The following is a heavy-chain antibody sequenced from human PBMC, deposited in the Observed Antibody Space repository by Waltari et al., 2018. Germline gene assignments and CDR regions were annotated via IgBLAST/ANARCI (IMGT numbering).Heavy chain of an antibody. CDR3: ARDSPRIYVSPRNFDY. CDR1: GYSFVNFG. V-gene: IGHV1-18*01. J-gene: IGHJ4*02. D-gene: IGHD3-16*01. Sequence: QVHLVQSGDEVKRPGASVKVSCKTSGYSFVNFGITWVRHVPGQGLQWVGWISGNSGNTNYGQNCRTRLTITIDRPTNTAYMEWRRLTSDDTAVYYCARDSPRIYVSPRNFDYWGQGTLVTVSS. CDR2: ISGNSGNT.